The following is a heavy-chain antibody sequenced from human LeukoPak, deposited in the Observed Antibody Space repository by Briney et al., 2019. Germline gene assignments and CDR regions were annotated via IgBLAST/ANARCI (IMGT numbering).Heavy chain of an antibody. J-gene: IGHJ4*02. V-gene: IGHV3-11*01. Sequence: PGGSLRLSCAASGFSFSTDYMGWIRQAPGRGLEWVSYISSGAGTSIYYADSVRGRFFIPRDNDKNSLYLQMNSLRAEDTAIYYCYASAVVASDYWGQGTLVTVSS. CDR2: ISSGAGTSI. CDR3: YASAVVASDY. D-gene: IGHD6-19*01. CDR1: GFSFSTDY.